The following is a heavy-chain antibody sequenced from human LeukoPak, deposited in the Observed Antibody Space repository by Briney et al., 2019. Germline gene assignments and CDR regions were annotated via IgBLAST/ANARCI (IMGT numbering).Heavy chain of an antibody. D-gene: IGHD3-3*01. Sequence: ASVKVSCKASGGTFSSYAISWVRQAPGQGLEWMGGIIPISGTANYAQKFQGRVTITADESTSTAYMELSSLRSEDTAVYYCARGSVLRFLEWLDYYYYMDVWGKGTTVTVSS. CDR3: ARGSVLRFLEWLDYYYYMDV. CDR1: GGTFSSYA. V-gene: IGHV1-69*13. J-gene: IGHJ6*03. CDR2: IIPISGTA.